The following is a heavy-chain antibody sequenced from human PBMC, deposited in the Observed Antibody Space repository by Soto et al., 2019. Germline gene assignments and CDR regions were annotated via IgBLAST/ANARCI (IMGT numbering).Heavy chain of an antibody. CDR1: GFTFSSYA. V-gene: IGHV3-23*01. CDR2: ISGSGGST. D-gene: IGHD2-15*01. CDR3: AKDDERDIHGTSNGFDP. Sequence: EVQLLESGGGLVQPGGSLRLSCAASGFTFSSYALSWVRQAPGKGLEWVSAISGSGGSTYYADSVKGRFTISRDNSKKMLYLQMNGMKAEDTAVYYCAKDDERDIHGTSNGFDPWGQGTLVTVSS. J-gene: IGHJ5*02.